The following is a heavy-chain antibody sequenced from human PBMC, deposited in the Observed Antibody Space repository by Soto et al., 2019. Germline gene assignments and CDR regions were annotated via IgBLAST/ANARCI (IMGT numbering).Heavy chain of an antibody. CDR3: VHDYGDYFFAFDI. Sequence: QLQLQESGPGLVKPSETLSLTCTVSGGSISSSSYYWGWIRQPPGKGLEWIGSIYYSGSTYYNPSLKSRVTISVDTSKNQFSLKLSSVTAADTAVYYCVHDYGDYFFAFDIWGQGTMVTVSS. J-gene: IGHJ3*02. CDR2: IYYSGST. V-gene: IGHV4-39*01. D-gene: IGHD4-17*01. CDR1: GGSISSSSYY.